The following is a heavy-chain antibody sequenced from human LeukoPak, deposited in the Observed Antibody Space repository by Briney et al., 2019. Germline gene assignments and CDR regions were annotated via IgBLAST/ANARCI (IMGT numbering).Heavy chain of an antibody. CDR1: GYTFTGYY. V-gene: IGHV1-2*02. Sequence: ASVKVSCKASGYTFTGYYMHGVRQAPGQGLEWMGWINPNSGGTNYAQKFQGRVTMTRDTSISTAYMELSRLRSDDTAVYYCARVGYRYDFSLGYWGQGTLVTVSS. J-gene: IGHJ4*02. CDR2: INPNSGGT. D-gene: IGHD3-3*01. CDR3: ARVGYRYDFSLGY.